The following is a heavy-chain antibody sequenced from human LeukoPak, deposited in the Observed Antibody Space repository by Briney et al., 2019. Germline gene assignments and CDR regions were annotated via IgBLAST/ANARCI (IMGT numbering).Heavy chain of an antibody. Sequence: ASVKVSCKASGGTFSSYAMSWVRQAPGKGLEWFSAISGSGGSAYYADSVKGRFTISRDNSKNTLYLQMNSLRAEDTAVYYCAKEVGGGRFDYWGQGTLVTVSS. J-gene: IGHJ4*02. D-gene: IGHD3-16*01. CDR2: ISGSGGSA. CDR3: AKEVGGGRFDY. V-gene: IGHV3-23*01. CDR1: GGTFSSYA.